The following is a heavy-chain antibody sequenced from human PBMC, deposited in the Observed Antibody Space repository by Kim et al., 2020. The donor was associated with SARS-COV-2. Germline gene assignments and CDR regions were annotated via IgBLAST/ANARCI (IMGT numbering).Heavy chain of an antibody. CDR1: GFTFSSYS. V-gene: IGHV3-48*02. CDR2: ISSSSSTI. Sequence: LSLTCAASGFTFSSYSMNWVRQAPGKGLEWVSYISSSSSTIYYADSVKGRLTISRDNAKNSLYLQMNSLRDEDTAVYYCARDLPYYGSGSYYTYYFDYWGQGTLVTVSS. D-gene: IGHD3-10*01. CDR3: ARDLPYYGSGSYYTYYFDY. J-gene: IGHJ4*02.